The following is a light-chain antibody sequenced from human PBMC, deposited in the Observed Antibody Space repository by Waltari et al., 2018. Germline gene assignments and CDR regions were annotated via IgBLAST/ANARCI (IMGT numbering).Light chain of an antibody. CDR1: QIIREH. Sequence: DIQMTQSPSSLSASVGDRVTISCRASQIIREHLNWYQQKPGRAPNVLIFGASRFVRWVPSSFGGNGSGADFTLTISSLQAADSATYWCQQSYTQPWTFGQGTKVEIK. CDR3: QQSYTQPWT. J-gene: IGKJ1*01. CDR2: GAS. V-gene: IGKV1-39*01.